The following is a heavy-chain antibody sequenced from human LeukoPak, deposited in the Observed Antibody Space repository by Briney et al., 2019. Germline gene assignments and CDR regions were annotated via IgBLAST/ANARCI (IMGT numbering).Heavy chain of an antibody. D-gene: IGHD4-23*01. CDR3: ARHGSVSGGRFPTSYFGY. CDR1: GGSISSSSSY. CDR2: VDDSGTT. J-gene: IGHJ4*02. Sequence: SETLSLTCTVSGGSISSSSSYWGWLRQPQGKGLEGVGCVDDSGTTYYNPSLRSRSTISVDTSKNQFSLMLSSVTAADTAVYYCARHGSVSGGRFPTSYFGYWGQGTLVTVSS. V-gene: IGHV4-39*01.